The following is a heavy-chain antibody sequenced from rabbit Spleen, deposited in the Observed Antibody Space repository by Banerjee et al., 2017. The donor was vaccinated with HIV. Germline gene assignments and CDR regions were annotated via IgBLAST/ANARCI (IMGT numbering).Heavy chain of an antibody. D-gene: IGHD1-1*01. CDR2: IYAGSSTTT. Sequence: QSLQESGGGLVQPEGSLTLTCTASGFSFSSGYYMCWVRQAPGKGLEWIGCIYAGSSTTTGYASWAKGRFTVSKSSSTTVTLQMTSLTAADTATYFCARDTSSSFSSYGMDLWGPGTLVTVS. CDR3: ARDTSSSFSSYGMDL. J-gene: IGHJ6*01. CDR1: GFSFSSGYY. V-gene: IGHV1S40*01.